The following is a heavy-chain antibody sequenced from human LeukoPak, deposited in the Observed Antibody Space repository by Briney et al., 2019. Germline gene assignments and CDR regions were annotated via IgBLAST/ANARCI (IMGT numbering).Heavy chain of an antibody. CDR2: ISGSGTGT. J-gene: IGHJ4*02. CDR3: AKDHDVLVVGATGGDYFDY. V-gene: IGHV3-23*01. CDR1: GFTFSSHA. D-gene: IGHD2-15*01. Sequence: GGSLRLSCAASGFTFSSHAMSWVRQAPGKGLEWVSAISGSGTGTYYADSVKGRFTISRDNSKNTLYLQMNSLRVEDTAVYYCAKDHDVLVVGATGGDYFDYWGQGTLVTVSP.